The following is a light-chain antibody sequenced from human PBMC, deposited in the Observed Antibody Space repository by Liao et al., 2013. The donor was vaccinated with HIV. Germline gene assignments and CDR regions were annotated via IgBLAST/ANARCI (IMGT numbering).Light chain of an antibody. CDR1: NIGSGG. Sequence: SYVLTQPPSVSVAPGKTARITCGGNNIGSGGVHWYQQRPGQAPVLVISHDTDRPSGIPARFSASNSGNTATLTISRVEAGDEADYYCQVWDTSSAHQVFGGGTKLTVL. V-gene: IGLV3-21*04. CDR2: HDT. J-gene: IGLJ3*02. CDR3: QVWDTSSAHQV.